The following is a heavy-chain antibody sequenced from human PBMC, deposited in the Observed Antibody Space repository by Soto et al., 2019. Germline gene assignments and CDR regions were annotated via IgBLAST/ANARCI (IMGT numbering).Heavy chain of an antibody. CDR1: GGSFSGYY. CDR3: ARGRTILMVYAMTKFDY. Sequence: TSETLSLTCAVYGGSFSGYYWSWIRQPPGKGLEWIGEINHSGSTNYNPSLKSRVTISVDTSKNQFSLKLSSVTAADTAVYYCARGRTILMVYAMTKFDYWGQGTLVTVSS. CDR2: INHSGST. V-gene: IGHV4-34*01. D-gene: IGHD2-8*01. J-gene: IGHJ4*02.